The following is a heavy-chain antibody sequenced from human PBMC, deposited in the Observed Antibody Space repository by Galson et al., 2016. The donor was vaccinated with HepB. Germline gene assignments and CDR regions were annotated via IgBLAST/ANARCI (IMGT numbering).Heavy chain of an antibody. CDR2: INGFSTYT. J-gene: IGHJ4*02. CDR1: GFTYSDYS. CDR3: ARDSYTSGWDLAGYFDS. V-gene: IGHV3-21*01. D-gene: IGHD6-19*01. Sequence: SLRLSCAASGFTYSDYSMNWVRQAPGKGLEWVSSINGFSTYTKYADSVKGRFTISRDNAQNSLYLEMNSLRPEDTAVYFCARDSYTSGWDLAGYFDSWGQGTLVTVSS.